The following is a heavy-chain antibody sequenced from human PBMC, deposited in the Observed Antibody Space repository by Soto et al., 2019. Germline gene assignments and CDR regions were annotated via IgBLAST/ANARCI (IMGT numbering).Heavy chain of an antibody. V-gene: IGHV1-46*01. Sequence: ASVKVSCKASGYTFTNYYMHGVRQAPGQGLEWMGIIYPSGGSTRNAQKFQGRVTMTRDTSTSTVYMELSSLRSEDTAVYYCARDFSGPMDYWGRGTLVPVSS. J-gene: IGHJ4*02. CDR1: GYTFTNYY. D-gene: IGHD3-10*01. CDR2: IYPSGGST. CDR3: ARDFSGPMDY.